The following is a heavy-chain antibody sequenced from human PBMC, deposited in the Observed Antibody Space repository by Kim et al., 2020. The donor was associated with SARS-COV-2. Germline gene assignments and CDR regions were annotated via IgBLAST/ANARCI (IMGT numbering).Heavy chain of an antibody. J-gene: IGHJ4*02. D-gene: IGHD1-26*01. CDR2: A. V-gene: IGHV1-69*01. CDR3: AREVGATSFDY. Sequence: ANYAKKFQGKVTITADEATSTAYMARSSLRSEDAAVYYCAREVGATSFDYWGQGTLVTVSS.